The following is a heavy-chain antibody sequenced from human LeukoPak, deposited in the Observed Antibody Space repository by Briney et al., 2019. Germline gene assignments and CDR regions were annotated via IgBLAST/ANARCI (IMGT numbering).Heavy chain of an antibody. Sequence: GGSLRLSCAASGFTFSSSSISWVRQAPGKGLEWVSAITDAVGSTHYADSVKGRFTISSDNSKNTVYLQMNSLRAEDTAVYYCAKDHLTMTMDWGQGTLVTVSS. J-gene: IGHJ4*02. V-gene: IGHV3-23*01. D-gene: IGHD3-22*01. CDR3: AKDHLTMTMD. CDR1: GFTFSSSS. CDR2: ITDAVGST.